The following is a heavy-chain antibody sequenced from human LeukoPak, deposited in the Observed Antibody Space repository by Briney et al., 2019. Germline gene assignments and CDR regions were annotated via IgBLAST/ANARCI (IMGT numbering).Heavy chain of an antibody. CDR2: ISSSGSTI. D-gene: IGHD2-15*01. CDR3: ARDGNCSGGSCSFDP. J-gene: IGHJ5*02. V-gene: IGHV3-48*03. Sequence: GESLGLSCAASGFTFSSYAMNWVRQAPGKGLEWVSYISSSGSTIYYADSVKGRFTISRDNAKNSLYLQMNSLRAEDTAVYYCARDGNCSGGSCSFDPWGQGTLVTVSS. CDR1: GFTFSSYA.